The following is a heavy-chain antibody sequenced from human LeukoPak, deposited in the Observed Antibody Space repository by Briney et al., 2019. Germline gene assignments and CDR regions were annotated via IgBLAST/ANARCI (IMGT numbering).Heavy chain of an antibody. Sequence: GGSLRLSCSASGFTFSSYALHWVRQAPGKGLEWVAVIWNDGSNKYYADSVKGRFTISRDNSKDTLYLQMNGLRAEDTAVYYCARGAYGSDHDFDSWGQGTPVTVSS. V-gene: IGHV3-33*08. CDR3: ARGAYGSDHDFDS. CDR1: GFTFSSYA. J-gene: IGHJ4*02. CDR2: IWNDGSNK. D-gene: IGHD3-10*01.